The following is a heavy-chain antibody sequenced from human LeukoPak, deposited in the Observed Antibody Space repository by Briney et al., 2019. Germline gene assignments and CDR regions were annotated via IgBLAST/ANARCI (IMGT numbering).Heavy chain of an antibody. D-gene: IGHD3-22*01. CDR2: FYPEKGET. V-gene: IGHV1-24*01. CDR3: ATVPVVTYYYYAMDV. J-gene: IGHJ6*02. Sequence: RASVTVSCKVSGYTLTQLSMHWVRQAPGKGLEWMGGFYPEKGETIYAQKFRARVTMTEDTSTDTAYMELTSLRSEDTAVYYCATVPVVTYYYYAMDVWGQGTTVTVS. CDR1: GYTLTQLS.